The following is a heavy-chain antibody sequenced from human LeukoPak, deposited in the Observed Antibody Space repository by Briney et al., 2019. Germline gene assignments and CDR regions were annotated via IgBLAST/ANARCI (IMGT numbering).Heavy chain of an antibody. J-gene: IGHJ4*02. Sequence: GGSLRLSCAASGFTLSSYSMNWVRQAPGKGLEWVSSISSSSSYIYYANAVKGRVTISRDNAKNSLYLQMNSLRAEDTAVYYCAREGIAVAEDYFDYWGQGTLVTVSS. CDR2: ISSSSSYI. D-gene: IGHD6-19*01. CDR3: AREGIAVAEDYFDY. V-gene: IGHV3-21*01. CDR1: GFTLSSYS.